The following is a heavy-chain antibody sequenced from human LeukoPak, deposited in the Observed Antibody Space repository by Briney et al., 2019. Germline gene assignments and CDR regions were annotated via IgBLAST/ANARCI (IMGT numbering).Heavy chain of an antibody. J-gene: IGHJ5*02. D-gene: IGHD6-19*01. Sequence: PSETLSLTCTVSGGSISSGSYYWSWIRQPAGKGLEWIGRIYTSGSTNYNPSLKSRVTISVDTSKNQFSLKLSSVTAADTAVYYCARDGSGWSREWFDPWGQGTLVTVSS. V-gene: IGHV4-61*02. CDR3: ARDGSGWSREWFDP. CDR2: IYTSGST. CDR1: GGSISSGSYY.